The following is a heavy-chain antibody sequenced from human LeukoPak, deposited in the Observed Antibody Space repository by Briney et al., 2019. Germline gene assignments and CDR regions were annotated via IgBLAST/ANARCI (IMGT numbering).Heavy chain of an antibody. J-gene: IGHJ3*02. CDR3: ARGRYCSADICSGGDAFDI. V-gene: IGHV4-4*07. Sequence: SETLSLTCTVSGGSINNYYWSWIRQPAGKGLEWIGRIYTRGSTNYNPSLKSRVTVSVDTSKNQFSLKLSSVTAADTAVYYCARGRYCSADICSGGDAFDIWGQGTMVSVSS. CDR2: IYTRGST. D-gene: IGHD2-15*01. CDR1: GGSINNYY.